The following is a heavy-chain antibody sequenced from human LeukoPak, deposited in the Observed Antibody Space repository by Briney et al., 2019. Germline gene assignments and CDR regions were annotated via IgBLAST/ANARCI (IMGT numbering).Heavy chain of an antibody. Sequence: GRSLRLSCAASGFTFSNYAMHWVRQAPGKGLEWVAVISYDGRNKYHADSVKGRFTISRDNSKNTLYLQTNSLRAEDTALYYCARGGFNYYGSGSYYDGGTLFDYWGQGTLVIASS. CDR1: GFTFSNYA. CDR3: ARGGFNYYGSGSYYDGGTLFDY. J-gene: IGHJ4*02. D-gene: IGHD3-10*01. V-gene: IGHV3-30*04. CDR2: ISYDGRNK.